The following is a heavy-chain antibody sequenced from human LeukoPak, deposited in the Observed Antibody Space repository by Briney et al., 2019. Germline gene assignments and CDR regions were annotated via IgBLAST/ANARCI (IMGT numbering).Heavy chain of an antibody. Sequence: SETLSLTCTVSGGSISSGGYYWSWIRQHPGKGLEWIGYIYYSGSTYYNPSLKSRVTISVDTSKNQFSLKLTSVTAADTAVYFCASAGGFFSPFGYWGQGTLVTVSS. CDR1: GGSISSGGYY. D-gene: IGHD3-3*01. CDR2: IYYSGST. J-gene: IGHJ4*02. V-gene: IGHV4-31*03. CDR3: ASAGGFFSPFGY.